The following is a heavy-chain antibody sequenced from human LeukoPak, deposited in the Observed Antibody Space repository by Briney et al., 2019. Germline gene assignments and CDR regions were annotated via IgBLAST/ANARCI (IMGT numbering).Heavy chain of an antibody. CDR2: MNPNSGNT. J-gene: IGHJ4*02. D-gene: IGHD1-26*01. V-gene: IGHV1-8*01. CDR1: GYTFTSYD. CDR3: ARGTQNLVGATLDY. Sequence: GASVTVSCTASGYTFTSYDINWVRQATGQGLEWMGWMNPNSGNTGYAQKFQGRVTMTRNTSISTAYMELSSLRSEDTAVYYCARGTQNLVGATLDYWGQGTLVTVSS.